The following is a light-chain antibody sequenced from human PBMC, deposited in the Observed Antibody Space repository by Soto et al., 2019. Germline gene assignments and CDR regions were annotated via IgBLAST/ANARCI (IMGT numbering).Light chain of an antibody. Sequence: DIQMTQSPSTLSASVGDRVTLTCRASQSIRSWLAWYQQKPGKAPKLLIYRASSLQSGLPSRFSGGGSGTEFTLTITSLQPDDFAIYYCQQYEGYPYTFGQGTRLEIK. CDR3: QQYEGYPYT. J-gene: IGKJ2*01. CDR1: QSIRSW. V-gene: IGKV1-5*03. CDR2: RAS.